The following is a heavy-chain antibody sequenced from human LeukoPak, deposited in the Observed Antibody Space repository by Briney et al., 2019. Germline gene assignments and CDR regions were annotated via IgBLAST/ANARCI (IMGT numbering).Heavy chain of an antibody. CDR3: ARDARSDCGGDNCYSWFDP. J-gene: IGHJ5*02. CDR2: IKQDGSKN. Sequence: GGSLRLSCAASGFTFSSYWMTWVRQAPGKGLEWVANIKQDGSKNYYVDSVKGRFTISRDNAKNSLYPQMNSLRAEDTAVYYCARDARSDCGGDNCYSWFDPWGQGTLVTVSS. D-gene: IGHD2-15*01. CDR1: GFTFSSYW. V-gene: IGHV3-7*05.